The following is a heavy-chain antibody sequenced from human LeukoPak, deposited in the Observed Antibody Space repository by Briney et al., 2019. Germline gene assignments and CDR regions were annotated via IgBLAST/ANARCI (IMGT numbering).Heavy chain of an antibody. D-gene: IGHD6-19*01. CDR3: AKGLNSGWYGQSFDL. Sequence: GGSLRLSCAASGFAFSAYGMHWVRQAPGKGLEWVAVLSYDGTNGYYAGSVKGRLTISRDSSKNTLDLQMNSLRAEDTAVYYCAKGLNSGWYGQSFDLWGPGTLVTVSS. CDR2: LSYDGTNG. V-gene: IGHV3-30*18. J-gene: IGHJ4*02. CDR1: GFAFSAYG.